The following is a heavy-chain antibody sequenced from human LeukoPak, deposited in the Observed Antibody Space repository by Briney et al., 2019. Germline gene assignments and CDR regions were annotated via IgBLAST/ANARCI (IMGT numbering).Heavy chain of an antibody. V-gene: IGHV1-2*02. CDR2: VNPNSGGT. Sequence: ASVKVSCKASGYTFTAYYMHWVRQAPGQGLEWMGWVNPNSGGTNYAQRFQGRVTMTRDTSISPVYMELSRLRSDDTAVYYCATLYGDYVGSDYWGQGTLVTVSS. D-gene: IGHD4-17*01. J-gene: IGHJ4*02. CDR1: GYTFTAYY. CDR3: ATLYGDYVGSDY.